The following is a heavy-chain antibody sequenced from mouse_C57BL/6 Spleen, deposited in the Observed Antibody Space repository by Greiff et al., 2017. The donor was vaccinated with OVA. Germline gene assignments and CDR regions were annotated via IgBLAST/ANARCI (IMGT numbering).Heavy chain of an antibody. CDR1: GYTFTSYW. J-gene: IGHJ3*01. CDR3: ARIYYGNPWFAY. CDR2: IDPSDSYT. D-gene: IGHD2-1*01. V-gene: IGHV1-59*01. Sequence: QVQLQQSGAELVRPGTSVKLSCKASGYTFTSYWMHWVKQRPGQGLEWIGVIDPSDSYTNYNQKFKGKATLTVDTSSSTAYMQLSSLTSEDSAVYYCARIYYGNPWFAYWGQGTLVTVSA.